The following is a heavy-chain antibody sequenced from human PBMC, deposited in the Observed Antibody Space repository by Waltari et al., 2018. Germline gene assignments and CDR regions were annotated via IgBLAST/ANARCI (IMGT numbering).Heavy chain of an antibody. J-gene: IGHJ6*03. CDR1: GGSISSSSYY. V-gene: IGHV4-39*01. CDR2: IYYSGST. Sequence: QLQLQESGPGLVKPSETLSLTCTVSGGSISSSSYYWGWIRQPPGKGLEWIGSIYYSGSTYYNPSLKSRVTISVDTSKNQFSLKLSSVTAADTAVYYCARHGASPGYYYYYMDVWGKGTTVTVSS. D-gene: IGHD3-16*01. CDR3: ARHGASPGYYYYYMDV.